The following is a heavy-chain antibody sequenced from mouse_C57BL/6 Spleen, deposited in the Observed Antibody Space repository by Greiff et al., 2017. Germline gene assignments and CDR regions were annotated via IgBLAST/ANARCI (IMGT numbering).Heavy chain of an antibody. V-gene: IGHV1-15*01. J-gene: IGHJ2*01. CDR2: IDPETGGP. CDR1: GYTFTDYE. CDR3: TRSQTGFDY. Sequence: VQLQQSGAELVRPGASVTLSCKASGYTFTDYEMHWVKQTPVHGLEWIGAIDPETGGPAYNQKFKGKAILTADKSSSTAYMERRSLTSEDSAVYYCTRSQTGFDYWGQGTTLTVSS. D-gene: IGHD4-1*01.